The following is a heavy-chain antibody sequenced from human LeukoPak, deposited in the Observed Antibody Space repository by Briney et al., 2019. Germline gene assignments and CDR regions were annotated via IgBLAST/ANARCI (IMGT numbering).Heavy chain of an antibody. CDR2: IYYSGST. CDR3: ARGRAVAGIDY. D-gene: IGHD6-19*01. V-gene: IGHV4-39*01. Sequence: SETLSLTCTVSGGSISSSSYYWGWIRQPPGKGLEWIGSIYYSGSTYYNPSLKSRVTISVDTSKNQFSLKLSSVTAADTAVYYCARGRAVAGIDYWGQGTVGTVSA. J-gene: IGHJ4*02. CDR1: GGSISSSSYY.